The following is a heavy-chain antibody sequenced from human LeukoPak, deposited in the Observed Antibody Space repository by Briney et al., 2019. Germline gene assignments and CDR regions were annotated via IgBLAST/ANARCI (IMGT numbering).Heavy chain of an antibody. D-gene: IGHD2-15*01. CDR2: IYYSGSN. V-gene: IGHV4-59*01. CDR1: GGSLSSYY. Sequence: SETLSLTCTVSGGSLSSYYWSWIRQPPGKGLEWIGYIYYSGSNTYNPSLKSRVTISVDTSKNQFSLKLSSVTAADTAVYYCARALGGCSGGSCGYYFDYWGQGTLVTVSS. J-gene: IGHJ4*02. CDR3: ARALGGCSGGSCGYYFDY.